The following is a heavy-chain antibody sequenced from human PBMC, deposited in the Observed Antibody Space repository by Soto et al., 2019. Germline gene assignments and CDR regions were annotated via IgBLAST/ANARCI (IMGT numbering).Heavy chain of an antibody. CDR1: DGSFSGYH. CDR3: ARGMGAVNTFYFYYGMDV. D-gene: IGHD4-4*01. V-gene: IGHV4-34*01. CDR2: INHSGST. Sequence: SDTMSLTCAVYDGSFSGYHWSWIRQPPDKGLEWIGEINHSGSTNYNPSLKSRVTISVDTSKKQFSLKLSSVTAADTAVYYCARGMGAVNTFYFYYGMDVWGQGTTVT. J-gene: IGHJ6*02.